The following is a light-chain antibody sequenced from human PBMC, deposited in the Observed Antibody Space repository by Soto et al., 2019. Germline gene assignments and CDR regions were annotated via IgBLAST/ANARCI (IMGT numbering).Light chain of an antibody. CDR1: QSLTSNY. CDR2: GTS. J-gene: IGKJ3*01. Sequence: EIVLTQSPGTLSLSPGERATLSCRASQSLTSNYLAWYQQKPGQAPRLLISGTSNRATGIPDRFSGSGSGTDFTLTISRLEPDDFAVYYCQQYGDSVFTFGPGTKGDIK. CDR3: QQYGDSVFT. V-gene: IGKV3-20*01.